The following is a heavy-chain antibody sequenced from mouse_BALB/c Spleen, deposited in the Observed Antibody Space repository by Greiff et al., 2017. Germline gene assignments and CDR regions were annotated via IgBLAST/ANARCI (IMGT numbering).Heavy chain of an antibody. Sequence: QVQLQQPGAELVKPGASVKMSCKASGYTFTSYNMHWVKQTPGQGLEWIGAIYPGNGDTSYNQKFKGKATLTADKSSSTAYMQLSSLTSEDSAVYYCARLSYYYGSSYAMDYWGQGTSVTVSS. CDR1: GYTFTSYN. CDR2: IYPGNGDT. D-gene: IGHD1-1*01. J-gene: IGHJ4*01. V-gene: IGHV1-12*01. CDR3: ARLSYYYGSSYAMDY.